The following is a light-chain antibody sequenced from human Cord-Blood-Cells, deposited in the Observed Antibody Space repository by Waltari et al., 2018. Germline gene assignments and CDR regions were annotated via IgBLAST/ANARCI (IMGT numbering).Light chain of an antibody. J-gene: IGKJ1*01. Sequence: EIVLTQSPGTLSLSPGERATLSCRASQSVSSSYVYWYQHKPGHAPSLLIDGASSRSTGIPDRFSGSVSGTDFTLTISRLEPEDFAVYYCQQYGSSWTFGQGTKVEIK. CDR2: GAS. CDR1: QSVSSSY. CDR3: QQYGSSWT. V-gene: IGKV3-20*01.